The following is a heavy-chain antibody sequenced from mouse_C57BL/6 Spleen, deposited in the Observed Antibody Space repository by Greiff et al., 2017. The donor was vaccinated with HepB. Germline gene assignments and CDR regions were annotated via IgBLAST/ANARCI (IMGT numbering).Heavy chain of an antibody. D-gene: IGHD2-3*01. Sequence: EVKLVESGGGLVKPGGSLKLSCAASGFTFSDYGMHWVRQAPEKGLEWVAYISSGSSTIYYADTVKGRFTISRDNAKNTLFLQMTSLRSEDTAMYYCARVYDCYRSWFAYWGQGTLVTVSA. CDR2: ISSGSSTI. J-gene: IGHJ3*01. V-gene: IGHV5-17*01. CDR3: ARVYDCYRSWFAY. CDR1: GFTFSDYG.